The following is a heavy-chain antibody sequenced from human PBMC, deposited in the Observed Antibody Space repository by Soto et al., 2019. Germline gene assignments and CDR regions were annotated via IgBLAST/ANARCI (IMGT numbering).Heavy chain of an antibody. CDR3: ARVAPPAGKEYYGMDF. V-gene: IGHV1-8*01. J-gene: IGHJ6*02. CDR1: GYTFTSYD. CDR2: MNPNSGNT. Sequence: QVQLVQSGAEVKKPGASVKVSCKASGYTFTSYDINWVRQATGQGLEWMGWMNPNSGNTGYAQKFQGRVTMTRNTSMSTAYMELSSMRSEDTAVYYCARVAPPAGKEYYGMDFWGQGTTVTVS.